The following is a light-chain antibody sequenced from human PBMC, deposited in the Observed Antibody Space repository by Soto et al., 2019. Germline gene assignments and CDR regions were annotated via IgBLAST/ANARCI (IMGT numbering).Light chain of an antibody. CDR3: QAWNSSTSDV. V-gene: IGLV3-1*01. CDR1: TLGDKY. J-gene: IGLJ1*01. Sequence: SYELTQPPSVSVSPGQTASITCSGDTLGDKYACWYQQKPGQSPVLVIYQDSKRPSGIPERFSGSNSGNTATLTISGTQAMDEADYYCQAWNSSTSDVFGTGTKLTVL. CDR2: QDS.